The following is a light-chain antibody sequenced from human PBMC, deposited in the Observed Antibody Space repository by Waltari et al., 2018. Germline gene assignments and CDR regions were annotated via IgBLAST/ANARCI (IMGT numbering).Light chain of an antibody. V-gene: IGLV2-14*03. Sequence: QSDLSQPASMSGSPGQSITISCPGTSSDVGGYIYVSWYQEYPGKAPKLIIYDVKNRPSGVSNRFSGSKSGNTASLTISGLQAEDEADYYCSSYTSTSTVLFGGGTKVTVL. CDR2: DVK. J-gene: IGLJ2*01. CDR1: SSDVGGYIY. CDR3: SSYTSTSTVL.